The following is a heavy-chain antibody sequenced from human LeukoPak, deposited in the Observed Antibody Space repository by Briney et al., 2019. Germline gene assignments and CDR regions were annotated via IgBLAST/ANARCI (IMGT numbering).Heavy chain of an antibody. D-gene: IGHD3-22*01. J-gene: IGHJ6*03. CDR3: ARLTHSYYSDTSGYYPYYYMDV. V-gene: IGHV4-39*02. CDR1: GGSISSSDYY. CDR2: ISYSGST. Sequence: KPSETLSLTCTVSGGSISSSDYYWGWIRQSPGKGLEWIGRISYSGSTYYNPSLKSRVTISVDTSKNHFSLRLSSATAADTAVYYYARLTHSYYSDTSGYYPYYYMDVWGKGTTVTVSS.